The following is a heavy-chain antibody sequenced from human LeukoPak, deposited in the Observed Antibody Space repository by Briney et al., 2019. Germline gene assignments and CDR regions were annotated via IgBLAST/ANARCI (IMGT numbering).Heavy chain of an antibody. CDR3: AKSSGDYFFDY. Sequence: ASVKVSCKASGYNFINHDINWVRQATGQGLEWLGRMNPNSGNAAYAQKLQGRVTMTWDSSTNTAYLEVIALRSDDTAVYYCAKSSGDYFFDYWGQGTLVTDSS. CDR2: MNPNSGNA. CDR1: GYNFINHD. V-gene: IGHV1-8*01. D-gene: IGHD3-22*01. J-gene: IGHJ4*02.